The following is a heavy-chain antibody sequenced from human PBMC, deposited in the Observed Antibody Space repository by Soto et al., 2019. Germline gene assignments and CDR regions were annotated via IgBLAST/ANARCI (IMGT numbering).Heavy chain of an antibody. CDR2: VQNNAIGK. CDR3: VGAYIDKPSTLDY. J-gene: IGHJ4*02. Sequence: TGVSLVLSCAASGFNFSSYAMSWVRPAPGKGLVWVSRVQNNAIGKDYADSVKGRFSISRDNAKNTVYLQMNGLRDEDTAVYYCVGAYIDKPSTLDYWGPGTLVTVSS. V-gene: IGHV3-74*01. D-gene: IGHD2-15*01. CDR1: GFNFSSYA.